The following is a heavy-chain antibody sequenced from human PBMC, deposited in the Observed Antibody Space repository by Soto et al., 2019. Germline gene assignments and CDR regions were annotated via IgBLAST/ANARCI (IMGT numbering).Heavy chain of an antibody. V-gene: IGHV3-64D*06. D-gene: IGHD5-12*01. CDR1: GFTFSSYA. CDR3: VKSRGGNNFDFFD. CDR2: VRGNGDPP. J-gene: IGHJ4*02. Sequence: GGYLRLSCSASGFTFSSYAMHWVRQAPGKRLEYVSGVRGNGDPPFYADSVKGRFTISRDNSKNTLYLQMSSLSADDTAVYYCVKSRGGNNFDFFDWGQGALVTVSS.